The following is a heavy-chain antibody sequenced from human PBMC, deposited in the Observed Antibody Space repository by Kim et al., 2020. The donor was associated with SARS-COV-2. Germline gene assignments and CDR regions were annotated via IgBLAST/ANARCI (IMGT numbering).Heavy chain of an antibody. CDR3: ATGGQYLYYYGMDV. V-gene: IGHV4-39*01. Sequence: YHPSPKRRVTIAGDTSKNQFSLNLSSVTAADTAVYYCATGGQYLYYYGMDVWGQGTTVTVSS. J-gene: IGHJ6*02. D-gene: IGHD2-15*01.